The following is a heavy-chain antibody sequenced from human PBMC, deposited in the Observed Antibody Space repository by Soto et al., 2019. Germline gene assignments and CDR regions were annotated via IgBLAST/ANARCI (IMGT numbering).Heavy chain of an antibody. CDR1: GFTFDDYA. J-gene: IGHJ4*02. CDR2: ISWNSGSI. CDR3: AKGAVPAAVNHFEY. D-gene: IGHD2-2*01. V-gene: IGHV3-9*01. Sequence: EVQLVESGGGLVQPGRSLRLSCAASGFTFDDYAMHWVRQAPGKGLEWVSGISWNSGSIGYADSVKGRFTISRDNAKNSLYLQMNRLRAEDTALYYCAKGAVPAAVNHFEYWGKGTLVTVSS.